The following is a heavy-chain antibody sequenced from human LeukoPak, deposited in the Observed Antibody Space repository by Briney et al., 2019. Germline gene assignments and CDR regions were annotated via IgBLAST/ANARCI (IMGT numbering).Heavy chain of an antibody. Sequence: SETLSLTCAVYGGSFSGYYWSWIRQPPGKGLEWIGEINHSGSTNYNPSLKSRVTISVDTSKNQFSLKLSSVTAADTAVYYCARVSIFYDISYYMDVWGKGTTVTVSS. D-gene: IGHD3-9*01. CDR2: INHSGST. CDR1: GGSFSGYY. V-gene: IGHV4-34*01. J-gene: IGHJ6*03. CDR3: ARVSIFYDISYYMDV.